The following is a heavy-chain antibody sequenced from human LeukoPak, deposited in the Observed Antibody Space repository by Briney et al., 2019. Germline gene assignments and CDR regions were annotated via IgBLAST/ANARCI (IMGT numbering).Heavy chain of an antibody. D-gene: IGHD3-10*01. Sequence: GGSLRLSCAASGFTFSSYGMHWVRQAPGKGLEWVAVISYDGNNQYYGDSVKGRFTISRDNSKNTLYLQMNSLGAEDTAVYYCAKGDYFGSVDSYYAMDVWGQGTTVTVSS. J-gene: IGHJ6*02. V-gene: IGHV3-30*18. CDR1: GFTFSSYG. CDR2: ISYDGNNQ. CDR3: AKGDYFGSVDSYYAMDV.